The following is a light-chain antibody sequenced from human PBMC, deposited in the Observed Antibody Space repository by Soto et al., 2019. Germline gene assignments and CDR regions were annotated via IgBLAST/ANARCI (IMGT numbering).Light chain of an antibody. V-gene: IGKV1-39*01. CDR2: AAS. CDR1: QSISSY. CDR3: PQSYSTPIP. Sequence: DIQMTKYPSSLSASLGDRGTSTCRASQSISSYLNWYQQKPGKAPKLLIYAASSLQSGVPSRFSGSGSGTDFTLTISSLQPEDFATYSCPQSYSTPIPFGQRTRLAIK. J-gene: IGKJ5*01.